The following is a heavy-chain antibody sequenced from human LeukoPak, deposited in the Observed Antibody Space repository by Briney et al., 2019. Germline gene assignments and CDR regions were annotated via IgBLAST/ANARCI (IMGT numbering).Heavy chain of an antibody. CDR3: TRILWFGESYYFDY. CDR1: GFTFSGSA. D-gene: IGHD3-10*01. CDR2: IRSKANSYAT. J-gene: IGHJ4*02. V-gene: IGHV3-73*01. Sequence: GGSLRLSCAASGFTFSGSATHWVRQASGKGLEWVGRIRSKANSYATAYAASVKGRFTISRDDSKNTAYLQMNSLKTEDTAVYYCTRILWFGESYYFDYWGQGTLVTVSS.